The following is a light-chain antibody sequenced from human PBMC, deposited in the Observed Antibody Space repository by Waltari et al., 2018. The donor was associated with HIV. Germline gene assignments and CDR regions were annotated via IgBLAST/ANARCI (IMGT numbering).Light chain of an antibody. Sequence: DIQMTQSPSTLSASVGDRVTITCRAGQSLSTSLAWYQQKPGKAPKLLVYGASNLESGVPSRVSGSGSGTECTLTINSLQPDDFATYYCQPYNTYSRTFGQGTKVELK. CDR1: QSLSTS. CDR3: QPYNTYSRT. V-gene: IGKV1-5*03. CDR2: GAS. J-gene: IGKJ1*01.